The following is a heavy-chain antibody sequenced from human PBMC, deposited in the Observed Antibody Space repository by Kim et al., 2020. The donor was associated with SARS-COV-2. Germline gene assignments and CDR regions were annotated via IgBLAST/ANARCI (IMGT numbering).Heavy chain of an antibody. CDR2: IIPIFGTA. Sequence: SVKVSCKPSGGTFSSYAISWVRQAPGQGLEWMGGIIPIFGTANYAQKFQGRVTITADESTSTAYMELSSLRSEDTAVYYCARDRSTMIVGLWRNWFDPWGQGTLVTVSS. CDR1: GGTFSSYA. V-gene: IGHV1-69*13. CDR3: ARDRSTMIVGLWRNWFDP. D-gene: IGHD3-22*01. J-gene: IGHJ5*02.